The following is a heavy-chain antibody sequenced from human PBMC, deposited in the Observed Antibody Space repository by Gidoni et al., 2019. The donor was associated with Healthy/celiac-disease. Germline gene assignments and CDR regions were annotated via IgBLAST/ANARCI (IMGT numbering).Heavy chain of an antibody. CDR1: GGTFRSYT. J-gene: IGHJ6*02. CDR2: IIPILAIA. CDR3: AGDRKYYYDSSGSNGMDV. Sequence: QVQLVQSGAEVKKPGSSVKVSCKASGGTFRSYTISWVRQAPGQGLECLGRIIPILAIANYAQKFQGSVTITADKSTSTAYMELSSLRSEDTAVYYCAGDRKYYYDSSGSNGMDVWGQGTTVTVSS. V-gene: IGHV1-69*08. D-gene: IGHD3-22*01.